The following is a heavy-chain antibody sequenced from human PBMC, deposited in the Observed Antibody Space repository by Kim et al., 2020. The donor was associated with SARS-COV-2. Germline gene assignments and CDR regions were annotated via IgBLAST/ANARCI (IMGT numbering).Heavy chain of an antibody. Sequence: GGSLRLSCAASGFTFSSYGMHWVRQAPGKGLEWVAVISYDGSNKYYADSVKGRFTISRDNSKNTLYLQMNSLRAEDTVVYYCAKERSGIVVVTATFDYWGQGTLVTVSS. J-gene: IGHJ4*02. CDR2: ISYDGSNK. CDR3: AKERSGIVVVTATFDY. V-gene: IGHV3-30*18. CDR1: GFTFSSYG. D-gene: IGHD2-21*02.